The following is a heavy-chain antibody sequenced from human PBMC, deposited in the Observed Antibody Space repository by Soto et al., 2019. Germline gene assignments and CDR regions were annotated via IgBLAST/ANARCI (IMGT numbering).Heavy chain of an antibody. J-gene: IGHJ4*02. CDR2: ISATGGGT. CDR1: GFKFSNYA. CDR3: AEDRRAGGNSAFYFDF. D-gene: IGHD3-16*01. Sequence: LRLSCAASGFKFSNYAMSWVRQAPGKGLEWVSLISATGGGTYYADSVKGRFTISRDNSHNTLYLQVHSLTAEDTAVYYCAEDRRAGGNSAFYFDFWGQGAQVTVS. V-gene: IGHV3-23*01.